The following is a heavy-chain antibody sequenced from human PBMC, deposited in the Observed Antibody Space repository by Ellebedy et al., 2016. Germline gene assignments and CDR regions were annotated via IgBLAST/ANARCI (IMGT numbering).Heavy chain of an antibody. CDR2: INHSGST. Sequence: SETLSLXXAVYGGSFSGYYWSWIRQPPGKGLEWIGEINHSGSTNYNPSLKSRVTISVDTSKNQFSLKLSSVTAADTAVYYCARDRAMDVWGQGTTVTVSS. V-gene: IGHV4-34*01. CDR3: ARDRAMDV. CDR1: GGSFSGYY. J-gene: IGHJ6*02.